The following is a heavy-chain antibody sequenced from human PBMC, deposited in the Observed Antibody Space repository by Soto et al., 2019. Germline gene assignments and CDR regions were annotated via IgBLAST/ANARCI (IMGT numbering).Heavy chain of an antibody. CDR1: GYSFPNYW. V-gene: IGHV5-51*01. Sequence: GESLKISCRGSGYSFPNYWIGWVRQMPGKGLEWMGIIYPGDSDTRYSPSFQGQVTISADKSISTAYLQWSSLKASDTAMYYCARHRGSGPAGGSYYFDYWGQGTLVTVSS. CDR2: IYPGDSDT. J-gene: IGHJ4*02. CDR3: ARHRGSGPAGGSYYFDY. D-gene: IGHD6-19*01.